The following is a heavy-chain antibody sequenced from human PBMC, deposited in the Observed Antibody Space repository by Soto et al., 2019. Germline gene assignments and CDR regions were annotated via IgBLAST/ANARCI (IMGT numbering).Heavy chain of an antibody. CDR3: ARVHYYYSSGHYPPSLVY. Sequence: GGSLRLSCAASGFTFTDYYMSWIRQAPGKGLEWISYISTSGSSIYYADSVKGRFTISRDNAKNSLYLQMNSLRAEDTAVYYCARVHYYYSSGHYPPSLVYWCQGTLVTVPT. D-gene: IGHD3-22*01. V-gene: IGHV3-11*01. CDR2: ISTSGSSI. CDR1: GFTFTDYY. J-gene: IGHJ4*02.